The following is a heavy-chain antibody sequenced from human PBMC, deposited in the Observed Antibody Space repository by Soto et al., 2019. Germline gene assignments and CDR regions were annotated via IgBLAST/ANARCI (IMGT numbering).Heavy chain of an antibody. V-gene: IGHV4-31*03. D-gene: IGHD2-15*01. J-gene: IGHJ4*02. CDR1: GGSINSGDSY. Sequence: QVQLQESGPGLVRPSQTLSLICTVSGGSINSGDSYWNWIRQHPEKGLEWIGYINSRGSTFYKPSLKSRIIISVDTSKNQFSLKLSSVTAADTAVYYCARDAPGVAPYWGQGTLVTVSS. CDR2: INSRGST. CDR3: ARDAPGVAPY.